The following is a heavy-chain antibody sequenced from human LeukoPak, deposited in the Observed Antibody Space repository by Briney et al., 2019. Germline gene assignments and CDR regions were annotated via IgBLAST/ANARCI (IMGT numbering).Heavy chain of an antibody. D-gene: IGHD1-26*01. Sequence: ASVKVSCKASGYTFTSYAMHWVRQAPGQRLEWMGWINAGNGNTKYSQEFQGRVTITRDTSASTAYMELSSLRSEDMAVYYCARGPQWELGGAFDIWGQGTMVTVSS. CDR3: ARGPQWELGGAFDI. CDR2: INAGNGNT. J-gene: IGHJ3*02. CDR1: GYTFTSYA. V-gene: IGHV1-3*03.